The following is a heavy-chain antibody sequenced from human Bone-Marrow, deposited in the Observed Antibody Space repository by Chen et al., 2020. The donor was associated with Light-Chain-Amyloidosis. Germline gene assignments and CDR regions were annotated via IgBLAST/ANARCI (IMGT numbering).Heavy chain of an antibody. CDR2: IYFRGDT. D-gene: IGHD3-9*01. Sequence: QLQLQESGPGLVKTSETLSLTCTVSSGSISSDNYYWGWFRQPPGQGLEWIGSIYFRGDTYYRRSLKSGVTIPVDTAKIRSSLRLNSMSAADTAVYYCVRQRRGIGWLAVYWGQGTLVTVSS. V-gene: IGHV4-39*01. CDR1: SGSISSDNYY. J-gene: IGHJ4*02. CDR3: VRQRRGIGWLAVY.